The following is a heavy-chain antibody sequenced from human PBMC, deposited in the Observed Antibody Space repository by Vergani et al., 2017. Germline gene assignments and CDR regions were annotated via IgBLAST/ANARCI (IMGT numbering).Heavy chain of an antibody. V-gene: IGHV1-18*04. Sequence: QVQLVQSGAEVKKPGASVKVSCKASGYTFTSYGISWVRPAPGQGLGWMGWISAYNGNTNYAQKLQGRVTMTTDTSTSTDYMELRSLRSDDTAVYYCAGEQWRPIDSFDDWGQGTLVTVSS. D-gene: IGHD6-19*01. CDR2: ISAYNGNT. CDR1: GYTFTSYG. CDR3: AGEQWRPIDSFDD. J-gene: IGHJ4*02.